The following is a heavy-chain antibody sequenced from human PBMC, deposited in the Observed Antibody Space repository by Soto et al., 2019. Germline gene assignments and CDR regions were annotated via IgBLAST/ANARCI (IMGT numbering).Heavy chain of an antibody. V-gene: IGHV3-23*01. CDR2: ISGSGGST. D-gene: IGHD6-19*01. CDR3: ANQEGVIAVAGGYFQH. CDR1: GFTFSSYA. J-gene: IGHJ1*01. Sequence: GGSLRLSCAASGFTFSSYAMSWVRQAPGKGLEWVSAISGSGGSTYYEDSVKGRFTISRDNSKNTLYLQMNSLRAEDTAVYCCANQEGVIAVAGGYFQHWGQGTLVTVS.